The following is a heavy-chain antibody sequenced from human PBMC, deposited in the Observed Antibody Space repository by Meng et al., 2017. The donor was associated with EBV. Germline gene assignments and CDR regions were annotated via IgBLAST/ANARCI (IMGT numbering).Heavy chain of an antibody. D-gene: IGHD2-15*01. CDR3: ARGRGVYCSGGSCYPGWFDP. Sequence: QVQLVQSVAEVKKPGASVKVSCKASGYTFTSYDINWARQATGQGLEWMGWMNPNSGNTGYAQKFQGRVTMTRNTSISTAYMELSSLRSEDTAVYYCARGRGVYCSGGSCYPGWFDPWGQGTLVTVSS. CDR1: GYTFTSYD. J-gene: IGHJ5*02. V-gene: IGHV1-8*01. CDR2: MNPNSGNT.